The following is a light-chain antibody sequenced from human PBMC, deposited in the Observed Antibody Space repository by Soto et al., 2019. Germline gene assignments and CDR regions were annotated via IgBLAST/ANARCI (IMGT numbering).Light chain of an antibody. CDR1: QGVSTY. CDR3: QQLNSDPPIT. J-gene: IGKJ5*01. Sequence: IQLTPSPSSLSASVGDRITFTCRASQGVSTYLAWYQQKPGRAPKLLIYTASTLQSGVPSRFSGRGSGTDFTLTISSLQPEDFATYYCQQLNSDPPITFGQGTGLEI. V-gene: IGKV1-9*01. CDR2: TAS.